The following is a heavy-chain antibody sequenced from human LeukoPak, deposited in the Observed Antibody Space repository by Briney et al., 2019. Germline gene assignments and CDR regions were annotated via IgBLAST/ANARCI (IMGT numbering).Heavy chain of an antibody. CDR1: GFSLSTSGVG. D-gene: IGHD3-22*01. Sequence: SGPTLVKPTQTLTLTCTFSGFSLSTSGVGVGWIRQPPGKALEWLALIYWNDDKRYSPSLKSRLTITKDTSKNQVVLTMTNMDPVDTATYYCAHSHDDTDGRTFDYWGQGTLVTVSS. CDR3: AHSHDDTDGRTFDY. J-gene: IGHJ4*02. CDR2: IYWNDDK. V-gene: IGHV2-5*01.